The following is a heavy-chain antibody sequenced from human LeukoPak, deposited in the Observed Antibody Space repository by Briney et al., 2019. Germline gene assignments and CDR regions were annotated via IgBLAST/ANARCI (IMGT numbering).Heavy chain of an antibody. V-gene: IGHV3-23*01. CDR1: GFTFSSYA. J-gene: IGHJ6*02. CDR2: ISGSGGRT. D-gene: IGHD5-18*01. CDR3: AKDPQDTAMASYYYYYGMDV. Sequence: GGSLRLSCAASGFTFSSYAMSWVRQAPGKGLEWVSAISGSGGRTYYADSVKGRFTISRDNSKNTLYLQMNSLRAEDTAVYYCAKDPQDTAMASYYYYYGMDVWGQGTTVTVSS.